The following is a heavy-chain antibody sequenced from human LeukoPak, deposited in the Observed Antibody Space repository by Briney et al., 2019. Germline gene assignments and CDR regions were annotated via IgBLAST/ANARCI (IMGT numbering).Heavy chain of an antibody. CDR3: ARAFSGSYYNVLNWFDP. CDR1: GGSISSGGYY. J-gene: IGHJ5*02. D-gene: IGHD3-10*01. CDR2: IYYSGST. V-gene: IGHV4-31*03. Sequence: PSETPSLTCTVSGGSISSGGYYWSWIRQHPGKGLEWIVYIYYSGSTYYNPSLKSRVTISVDTSKNQFSLKLSSVTAADTAVYYCARAFSGSYYNVLNWFDPWGQGTLVTVSS.